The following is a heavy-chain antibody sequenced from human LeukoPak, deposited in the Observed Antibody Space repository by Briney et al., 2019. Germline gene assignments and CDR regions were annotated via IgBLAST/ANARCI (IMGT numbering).Heavy chain of an antibody. Sequence: ASVKVSCKVSGYTLAELSMHWVRQAPGKGLEWMGGFDPEDGETIYAQKFQGRVTMTEDTSTDTAYMELSSLRSEDTAVYYCATTPRTCSGGSCYRLKFDYWGQGTLVTVSS. CDR1: GYTLAELS. CDR3: ATTPRTCSGGSCYRLKFDY. D-gene: IGHD2-15*01. J-gene: IGHJ4*02. V-gene: IGHV1-24*01. CDR2: FDPEDGET.